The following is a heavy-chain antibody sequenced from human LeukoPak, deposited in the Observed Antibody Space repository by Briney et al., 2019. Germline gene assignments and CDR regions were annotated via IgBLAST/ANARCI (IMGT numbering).Heavy chain of an antibody. CDR3: ARDYSGGDVGLNY. Sequence: GGSLRLSCAASGFTFSSYWMHWVRQAPGKGLVWVSRIKSDGSTTNYADSVKGRFTISRDNGKNSLYLQLNSLRAEDTAVYYCARDYSGGDVGLNYGGREPLVTVS. J-gene: IGHJ4*02. D-gene: IGHD5-12*01. CDR1: GFTFSSYW. V-gene: IGHV3-74*01. CDR2: IKSDGSTT.